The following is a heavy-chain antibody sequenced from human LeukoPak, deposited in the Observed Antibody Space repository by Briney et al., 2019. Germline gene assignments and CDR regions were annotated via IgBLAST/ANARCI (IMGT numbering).Heavy chain of an antibody. Sequence: GSLRLSCAASGFTFSSYAMSWIRQPPGKGLEWIGEINHSGSTNYNPSLKSRVTISVDTPKNQFSLKLSSVTAADTAVYYCARRPIKSYYDFWSGYLVWGKGTTVTVSS. CDR2: INHSGST. CDR3: ARRPIKSYYDFWSGYLV. J-gene: IGHJ6*04. V-gene: IGHV4-34*01. CDR1: GFTFSSYA. D-gene: IGHD3-3*01.